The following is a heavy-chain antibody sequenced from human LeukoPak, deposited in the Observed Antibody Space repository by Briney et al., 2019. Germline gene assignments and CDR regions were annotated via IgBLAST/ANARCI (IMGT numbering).Heavy chain of an antibody. CDR2: IKEDGSEK. Sequence: PGGSLRLSCAASGFTFSSYGMHWVRQAPGKGLEWVANIKEDGSEKYYVDSVKGRFTVSRDNAKNSLYLQINSLRADDTAVYYCARGGPTVGTDYWGQGTLVTVSS. J-gene: IGHJ4*02. CDR1: GFTFSSYG. V-gene: IGHV3-7*01. CDR3: ARGGPTVGTDY. D-gene: IGHD1-26*01.